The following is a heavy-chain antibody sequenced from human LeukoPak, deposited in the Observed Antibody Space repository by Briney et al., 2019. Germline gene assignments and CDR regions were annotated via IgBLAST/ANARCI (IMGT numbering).Heavy chain of an antibody. V-gene: IGHV3-7*01. CDR3: ARELQRYYYDSSGYYATRAGAFDI. D-gene: IGHD3-22*01. Sequence: GGSLRLSCAASGFTFSSYWMSWVRQAPGKGLEWVANIKQDGGEKYYVDSVKGRFTISGDNAKNSLYLQMNSLRAEDTAVYYCARELQRYYYDSSGYYATRAGAFDIWGQGTMVTVSS. CDR1: GFTFSSYW. CDR2: IKQDGGEK. J-gene: IGHJ3*02.